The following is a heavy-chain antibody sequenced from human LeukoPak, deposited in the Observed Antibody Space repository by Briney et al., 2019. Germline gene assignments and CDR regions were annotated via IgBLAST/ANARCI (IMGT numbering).Heavy chain of an antibody. D-gene: IGHD3-22*01. V-gene: IGHV4-39*07. CDR3: TRGSIAYYYMDV. CDR2: IYYSGST. J-gene: IGHJ6*03. Sequence: SETLSLTCTVSGGSISSSSYYWGWIRQPPGKGLEWIGSIYYSGSTNYNPSLKSRVTISVDTSKNQFSLKLSSVTAADTAVYYCTRGSIAYYYMDVWGKGTTVTISS. CDR1: GGSISSSSYY.